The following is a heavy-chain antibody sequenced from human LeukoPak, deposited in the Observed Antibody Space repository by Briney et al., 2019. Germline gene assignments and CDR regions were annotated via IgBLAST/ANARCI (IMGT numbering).Heavy chain of an antibody. CDR2: ISAYNGNT. Sequence: ASVKVSCKASGYTFTSYGISWVRQAPGQGLEWMGWISAYNGNTNYAQKLQGRVTMTTDTSTSTAYMELRSLRSDDTAVYYCARSPRYCSSTSCSSDYWGQGTLVTVSS. CDR1: GYTFTSYG. J-gene: IGHJ4*02. CDR3: ARSPRYCSSTSCSSDY. D-gene: IGHD2-2*01. V-gene: IGHV1-18*01.